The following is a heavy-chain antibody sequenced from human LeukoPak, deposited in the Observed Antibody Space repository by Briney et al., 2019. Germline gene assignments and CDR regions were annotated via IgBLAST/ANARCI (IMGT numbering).Heavy chain of an antibody. CDR1: GSTFGDYA. J-gene: IGHJ4*02. CDR2: IRFDGNNK. Sequence: PGGSLILSCTVSGSTFGDYAVIWVRQPPGKGLEWVAFIRFDGNNKYYADSLKGRFTISRDNSKNTLYLQMKSVRAEDTAVYYCAKDESFVEPLLFDYWGQGTLVTVSS. D-gene: IGHD1-14*01. CDR3: AKDESFVEPLLFDY. V-gene: IGHV3-30*02.